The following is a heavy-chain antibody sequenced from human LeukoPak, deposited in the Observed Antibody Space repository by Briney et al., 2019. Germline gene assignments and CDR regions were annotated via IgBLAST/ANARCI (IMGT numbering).Heavy chain of an antibody. V-gene: IGHV4-59*01. CDR1: GGSISSYY. J-gene: IGHJ5*02. Sequence: SGTLSLTCTVSGGSISSYYWSWIRQPPGKGLEWIGYIYYSGSTNYNPSLKSRVTISVDTSKNQFSLKLSSVTAADTAVYYCARVEAVAGRGFDPWGQGTLVTVSS. CDR2: IYYSGST. CDR3: ARVEAVAGRGFDP. D-gene: IGHD6-19*01.